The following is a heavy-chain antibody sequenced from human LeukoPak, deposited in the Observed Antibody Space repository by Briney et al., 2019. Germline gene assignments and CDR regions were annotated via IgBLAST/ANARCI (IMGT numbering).Heavy chain of an antibody. D-gene: IGHD3-16*01. CDR1: SFTLGDWY. CDR3: ARDFRNLGMDV. V-gene: IGHV3-11*01. CDR2: ISNSGFAT. Sequence: GGSPRLSCTASSFTLGDWYMSWIRQASGKGLEWVSYISNSGFATYYADSVKGRFTVSRDNAENSLFLQMDSLRAEDTAVYFCARDFRNLGMDVWGKGTTVTVSS. J-gene: IGHJ6*03.